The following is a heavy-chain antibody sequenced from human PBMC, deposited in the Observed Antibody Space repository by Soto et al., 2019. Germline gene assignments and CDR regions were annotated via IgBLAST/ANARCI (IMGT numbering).Heavy chain of an antibody. J-gene: IGHJ4*02. CDR3: ARDYYDSSGRPTIDY. V-gene: IGHV4-34*01. D-gene: IGHD3-22*01. CDR2: INHSGST. Sequence: SETLSLTCAVYGGSFSGYYWSWIRQPPGKGLEWIGEINHSGSTNYNPSLKSRVTISVDTSKNQFSLRLSSVTAADTAVYYCARDYYDSSGRPTIDYWGQGTLVTVSS. CDR1: GGSFSGYY.